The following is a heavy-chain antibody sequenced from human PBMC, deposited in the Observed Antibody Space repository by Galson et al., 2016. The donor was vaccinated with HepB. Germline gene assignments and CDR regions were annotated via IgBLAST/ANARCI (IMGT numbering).Heavy chain of an antibody. V-gene: IGHV3-23*01. CDR3: STGVYSYYD. CDR1: GFNFSSYA. J-gene: IGHJ4*02. CDR2: ITGSGGGST. D-gene: IGHD4-11*01. Sequence: SLRLPCAASGFNFSSYAMSWVRQPRGKGLESVSVITGSGGGSTYYADPVKGGFTISRDNAKGTLFLQMSSLRAEDTAMYYCSTGVYSYYDWGQGTLVTASS.